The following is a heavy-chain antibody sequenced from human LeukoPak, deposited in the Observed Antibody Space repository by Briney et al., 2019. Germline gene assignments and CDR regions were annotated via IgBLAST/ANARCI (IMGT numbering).Heavy chain of an antibody. CDR1: GYTFSSYS. CDR3: ERLRRNSDRSAYYYYYDY. J-gene: IGHJ4*02. Sequence: GGSLRLSCAASGYTFSSYSINWVRQAPGKGLEWVSSIIVGRNYIYYAHSLRGRVSISRDDARNSLYLQMDSLRGDYTAVYYCERLRRNSDRSAYYYYYDYWGQGTLVTVSS. V-gene: IGHV3-21*01. D-gene: IGHD3-22*01. CDR2: IIVGRNYI.